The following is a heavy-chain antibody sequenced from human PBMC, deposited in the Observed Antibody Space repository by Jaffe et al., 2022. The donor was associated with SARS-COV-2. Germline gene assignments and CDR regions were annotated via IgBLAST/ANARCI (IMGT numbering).Heavy chain of an antibody. CDR1: GYTFTSYG. D-gene: IGHD5-18*01. Sequence: QVQLVQSGAEVKKPGASVKVSCKASGYTFTSYGISWVRQAPGQGLEWMGWISAYNGNTNYAQKLQGRVTMTTDTSTSTAYMELRSLRSDDTAVYYCARVPSAVDTAMVGYYGMDVWGQGTTVTVSS. CDR3: ARVPSAVDTAMVGYYGMDV. J-gene: IGHJ6*02. CDR2: ISAYNGNT. V-gene: IGHV1-18*01.